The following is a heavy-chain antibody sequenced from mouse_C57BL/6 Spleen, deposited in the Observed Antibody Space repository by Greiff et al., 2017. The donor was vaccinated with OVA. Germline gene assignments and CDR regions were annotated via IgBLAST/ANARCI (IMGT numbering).Heavy chain of an antibody. D-gene: IGHD2-1*01. Sequence: QVQLQQPGAELVKPGASVKLSCKASGYTFTSYWMQWVKQRPGQGLEWIGEIDPSDSYTNYNQKFKGKATLTVDTSSSTAYMPLSSLTSEDSAVYYCASYGNYGRFAYWGQGTLVTVSA. V-gene: IGHV1-50*01. CDR3: ASYGNYGRFAY. CDR1: GYTFTSYW. J-gene: IGHJ3*01. CDR2: IDPSDSYT.